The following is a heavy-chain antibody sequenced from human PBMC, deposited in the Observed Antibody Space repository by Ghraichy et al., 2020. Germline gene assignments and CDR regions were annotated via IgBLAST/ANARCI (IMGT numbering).Heavy chain of an antibody. V-gene: IGHV3-23*01. J-gene: IGHJ4*02. CDR3: AKGPAYCGGDCHPDY. CDR1: GFTFSTYA. CDR2: ISGSGATT. D-gene: IGHD2-21*02. Sequence: GSLRLSCTASGFTFSTYAMSWVRQAPGKGLEWVSGISGSGATTYYADSVRGRFTISRDQSKTTLYLQMDSLRAEDTAVYYCAKGPAYCGGDCHPDYWGQGTLITVSS.